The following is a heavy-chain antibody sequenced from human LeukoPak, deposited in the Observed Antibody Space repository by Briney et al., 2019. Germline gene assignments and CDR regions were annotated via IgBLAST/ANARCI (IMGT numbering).Heavy chain of an antibody. V-gene: IGHV3-21*01. CDR1: GFTFSTYS. CDR2: ISGSSAYI. J-gene: IGHJ4*02. CDR3: ARDQKSGSGRHFDY. Sequence: GGSLRLSCAASGFTFSTYSMNWVRQAPGKGLEWVSSISGSSAYIYSADSVKGRFTISRDNADNALYLQMNNLRAEDTAVYYCARDQKSGSGRHFDYWGQGTLVTASS. D-gene: IGHD1-14*01.